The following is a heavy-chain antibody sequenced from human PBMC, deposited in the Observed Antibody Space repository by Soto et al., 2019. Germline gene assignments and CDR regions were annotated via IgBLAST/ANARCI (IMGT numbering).Heavy chain of an antibody. J-gene: IGHJ4*02. CDR3: ARHIGVTGTRGFDY. V-gene: IGHV4-4*02. CDR2: IYHRGTT. Sequence: QVQLQESGPGLVKPSGTLSLTCAVSGGSISDNNWWNWVRQPPGKGLEWIGEIYHRGTTNYRPSLRSRVTISMDKSKNQISLTLDSVTAADSAAYYCARHIGVTGTRGFDYWGQGILVTVSP. D-gene: IGHD6-19*01. CDR1: GGSISDNNW.